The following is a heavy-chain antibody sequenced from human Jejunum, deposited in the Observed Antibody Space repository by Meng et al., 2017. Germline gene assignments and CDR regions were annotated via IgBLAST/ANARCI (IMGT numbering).Heavy chain of an antibody. V-gene: IGHV4-61*08. J-gene: IGHJ4*02. CDR1: GGSVSRAGYQ. D-gene: IGHD1-26*01. CDR3: ARDHMGSLDY. Sequence: QVQLQDSGPGLVRLSETLSLICTVSGGSVSRAGYQWGWIRQPPGKGLEWIGYASTNYNPSLKSRVTISLDTSRNQFSLSLSSVTAADTAVYYCARDHMGSLDYWGQGILVTVSS. CDR2: AST.